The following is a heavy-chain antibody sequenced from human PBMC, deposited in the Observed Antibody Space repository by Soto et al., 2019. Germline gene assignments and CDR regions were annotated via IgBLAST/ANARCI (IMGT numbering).Heavy chain of an antibody. CDR2: IYPGDATT. J-gene: IGHJ6*02. CDR1: GYRFSSFW. V-gene: IGHV5-51*01. D-gene: IGHD3-10*01. CDR3: AGMYYYGSGGSYYGMDV. Sequence: PGESLKISCKISGYRFSSFWIAWVRQKPGKGLEWMGIIYPGDATTIYSPSFQGRLTISVDMSISTAHLQWYDLKASDSAMYYCAGMYYYGSGGSYYGMDVWSQGTTVTVSS.